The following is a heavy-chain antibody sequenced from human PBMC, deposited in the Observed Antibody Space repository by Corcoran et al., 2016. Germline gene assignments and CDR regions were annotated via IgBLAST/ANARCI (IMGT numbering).Heavy chain of an antibody. Sequence: QLQLQESGPGLVKPSETLSLTCTVSGGSISSSSYYWGWIRQPPGKGLEWMGSIYYSGSTYYNPSLKSRVTISVDTSKNQFSLKLSSVTAADTAVYYCARAGWLLNWFDPWGQGTLVTVSS. CDR1: GGSISSSSYY. J-gene: IGHJ5*02. D-gene: IGHD2-21*02. V-gene: IGHV4-39*07. CDR2: IYYSGST. CDR3: ARAGWLLNWFDP.